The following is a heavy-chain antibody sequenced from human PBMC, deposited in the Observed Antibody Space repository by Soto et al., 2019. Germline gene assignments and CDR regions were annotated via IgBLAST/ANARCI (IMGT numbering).Heavy chain of an antibody. J-gene: IGHJ3*02. V-gene: IGHV4-30-4*01. D-gene: IGHD2-2*01. Sequence: SETLSLTCTVSRGSISSGDYYWSWIRQPPGKGLEWIGYIYYSGSTYYNPSLKSRVTISVDTSKNQFSLKLSSVTAADTAVYYCARASWDAFDIWGQGTMVTVSS. CDR2: IYYSGST. CDR1: RGSISSGDYY. CDR3: ARASWDAFDI.